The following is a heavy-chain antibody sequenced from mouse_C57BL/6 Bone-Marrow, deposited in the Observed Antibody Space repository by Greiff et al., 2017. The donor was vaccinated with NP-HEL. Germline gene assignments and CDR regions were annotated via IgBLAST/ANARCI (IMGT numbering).Heavy chain of an antibody. CDR2: INPCNGGT. J-gene: IGHJ3*01. D-gene: IGHD1-1*02. CDR1: GYTFTDYY. V-gene: IGHV1-19*01. Sequence: EVQLQQSGPVLVKPGASVKMSCKASGYTFTDYYMNWVKQSHGKSLEWIGVINPCNGGTSYNQKFKGKATLTVDKSSSTAYMELNSLTSEDSAVYYCARWGVAWFAYWGQGTLVTVSA. CDR3: ARWGVAWFAY.